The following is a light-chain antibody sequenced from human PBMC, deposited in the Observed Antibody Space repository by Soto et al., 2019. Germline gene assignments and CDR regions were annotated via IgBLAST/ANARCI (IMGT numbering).Light chain of an antibody. CDR1: QSVSSN. J-gene: IGKJ1*01. CDR3: QQYNNLPS. Sequence: EIVMTQSPATLSVSPGERATLSCRASQSVSSNLAWYQQKPGQAPRLLIYGASTRATGIPARFSGSGSGTEVTLTISSLQSEDFAVYYCQQYNNLPSFGQGTKVESK. V-gene: IGKV3-15*01. CDR2: GAS.